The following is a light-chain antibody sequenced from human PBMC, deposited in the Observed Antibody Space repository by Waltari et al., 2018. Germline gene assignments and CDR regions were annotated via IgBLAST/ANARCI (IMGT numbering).Light chain of an antibody. V-gene: IGLV2-14*03. CDR3: SSYRPNSLCV. Sequence: QSALTQPASVSGSPGQSITLSCTGTSSDIGGYPYVSWYQQHPGKAPKLIIYDVSNRPSYVFLRFSGSKSVHTASLPISELPAAAKAHYFCSSYRPNSLCVFGTGTKLTVL. CDR2: DVS. J-gene: IGLJ1*01. CDR1: SSDIGGYPY.